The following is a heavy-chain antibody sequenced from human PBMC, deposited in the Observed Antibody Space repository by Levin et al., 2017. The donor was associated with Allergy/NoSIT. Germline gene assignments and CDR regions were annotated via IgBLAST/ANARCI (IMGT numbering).Heavy chain of an antibody. CDR1: GFTFSSYG. CDR2: ISYDGSNK. D-gene: IGHD4-17*01. J-gene: IGHJ6*02. CDR3: AKDRDGDYVEYYYYYGMDV. Sequence: GESLKISCAASGFTFSSYGMHWVRQAPGKGLEWVAVISYDGSNKYYADSVKGRFTISRDNSKNTLYLQMNSLRAEDTAVYYCAKDRDGDYVEYYYYYGMDVWGQGTTVTVSS. V-gene: IGHV3-30*18.